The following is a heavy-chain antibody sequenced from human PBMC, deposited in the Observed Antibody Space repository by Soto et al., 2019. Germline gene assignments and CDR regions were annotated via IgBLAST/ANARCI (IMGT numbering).Heavy chain of an antibody. CDR1: CDSIIDYY. CDR2: FYYSGNT. V-gene: IGHV4-4*07. J-gene: IGHJ6*02. D-gene: IGHD6-19*01. Sequence: SETLSLTCTVSCDSIIDYYWSWIRPPAGKGLEWIGRFYYSGNTKSNPSLKSRVTMSADTSKNQFSLSLRSVTAADSAIYYCARMYNSGFYRPEGDYFFYGMDVWGQGTTVTVSS. CDR3: ARMYNSGFYRPEGDYFFYGMDV.